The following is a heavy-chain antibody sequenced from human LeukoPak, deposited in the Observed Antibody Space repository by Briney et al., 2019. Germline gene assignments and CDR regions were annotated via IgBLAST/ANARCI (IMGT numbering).Heavy chain of an antibody. CDR1: GYIFTNYW. Sequence: GESLKISCKASGYIFTNYWIGWVRQMPGKGLEWMGIIYPRDSDTRYSPSFQGQVTVSADKSVSTAYLQWNTFEASDTAMYYCARRQYSGYDFDFWGRGTLVTVSS. J-gene: IGHJ4*02. CDR2: IYPRDSDT. D-gene: IGHD5-12*01. V-gene: IGHV5-51*01. CDR3: ARRQYSGYDFDF.